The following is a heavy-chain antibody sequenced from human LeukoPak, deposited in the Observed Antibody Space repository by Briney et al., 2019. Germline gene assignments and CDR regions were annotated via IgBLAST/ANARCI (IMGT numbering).Heavy chain of an antibody. Sequence: PGGSLRLSCAASGFTFSRYGMNWVRQAPGKGLEWISYIVSSGSVIYYVDSVKGRFTTSRANAKNSMFLQMNSLRAEDTAVYYCTRDESTVSLGTLPEYWGEGTLVTVSS. CDR1: GFTFSRYG. CDR3: TRDESTVSLGTLPEY. V-gene: IGHV3-48*03. CDR2: IVSSGSVI. D-gene: IGHD7-27*01. J-gene: IGHJ4*02.